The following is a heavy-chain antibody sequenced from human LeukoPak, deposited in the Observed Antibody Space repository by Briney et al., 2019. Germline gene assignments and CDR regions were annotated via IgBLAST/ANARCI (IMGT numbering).Heavy chain of an antibody. CDR2: ISGSGGST. V-gene: IGHV3-23*01. CDR1: GFTFSSYA. CDR3: AKEGRSGYCSSTSCSTYYFDY. D-gene: IGHD2-2*03. Sequence: PGGSLRLSCAASGFTFSSYAMSWVRQAPGKRLEWVSAISGSGGSTYYADSVKGRFTISRDNSKNTLYLQMNSLRAEDTAVYYCAKEGRSGYCSSTSCSTYYFDYWGQGTLVTVSS. J-gene: IGHJ4*02.